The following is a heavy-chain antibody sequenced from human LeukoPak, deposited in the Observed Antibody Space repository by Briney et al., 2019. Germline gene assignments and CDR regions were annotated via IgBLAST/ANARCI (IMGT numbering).Heavy chain of an antibody. Sequence: ASVKVSCKASGYTFTGYYMHWVRQAPGQGLEWMGWINPNSGGTNYAQKFQGRVTMTRDTSISTAYMELGRLRSDDTAVYYCARDFPNDFWSGYFDYWGQGTLVTVSS. CDR2: INPNSGGT. CDR1: GYTFTGYY. V-gene: IGHV1-2*02. CDR3: ARDFPNDFWSGYFDY. D-gene: IGHD3-3*01. J-gene: IGHJ4*02.